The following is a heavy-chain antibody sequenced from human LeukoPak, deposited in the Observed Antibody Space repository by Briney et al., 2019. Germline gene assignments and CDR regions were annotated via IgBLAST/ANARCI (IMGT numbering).Heavy chain of an antibody. V-gene: IGHV2-5*02. D-gene: IGHD4-23*01. J-gene: IGHJ4*02. Sequence: SGPTLVKPTQTLTLTCTFSGFSLSTSGVAVGWIRQPPGKALEWLALIYWDGDERYSPSLRSRLTITKDTSKNQVVLTMINMDPVDTATYFCAHRPPHIATTTTGVSPFVFDYWGQGTLVTVSS. CDR3: AHRPPHIATTTTGVSPFVFDY. CDR1: GFSLSTSGVA. CDR2: IYWDGDE.